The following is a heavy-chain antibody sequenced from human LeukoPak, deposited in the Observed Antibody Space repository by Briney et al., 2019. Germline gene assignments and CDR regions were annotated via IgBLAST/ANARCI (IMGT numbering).Heavy chain of an antibody. Sequence: PSETLSLTCTVSGGSISSYYWSWIRQPPGKGLEWIGYIYYTGSTNYNPSLKSRVTISVDTSKNEFSLKLSPVTAADTAVYYCAREGSLYYYGMDVWGQGTTVTVSS. CDR2: IYYTGST. J-gene: IGHJ6*02. CDR3: AREGSLYYYGMDV. CDR1: GGSISSYY. V-gene: IGHV4-59*01.